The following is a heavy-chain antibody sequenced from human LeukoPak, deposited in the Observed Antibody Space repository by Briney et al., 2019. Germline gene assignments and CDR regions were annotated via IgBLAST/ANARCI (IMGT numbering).Heavy chain of an antibody. D-gene: IGHD1-1*01. CDR1: GFTYSNYN. V-gene: IGHV3-21*06. CDR2: ISSGASGTNYI. J-gene: IGHJ3*02. Sequence: PGGSLRLSCAASGFTYSNYNMNWVRQAPGKGLDWVSSISSGASGTNYIYYADSVKGRFTISRDNAENLLYLQMNSLRAEDTAIYYCARGYNWNRGAFDIWGLGTMVTVSS. CDR3: ARGYNWNRGAFDI.